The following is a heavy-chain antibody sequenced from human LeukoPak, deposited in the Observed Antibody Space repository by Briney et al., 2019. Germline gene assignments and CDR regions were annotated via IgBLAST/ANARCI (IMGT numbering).Heavy chain of an antibody. CDR2: INHSGST. D-gene: IGHD2-15*01. CDR3: ARKIGYCSGGSCLSQSYYYYYMDV. V-gene: IGHV4-34*01. Sequence: SETLSLTCAVYGGSFSGYYWSWIRQPPGKGLEWIGEINHSGSTNYNPSLKSRVTISVDTSKNQFSLKLSSVTAADTAVYYCARKIGYCSGGSCLSQSYYYYYMDVWGKGTTVTVSS. J-gene: IGHJ6*03. CDR1: GGSFSGYY.